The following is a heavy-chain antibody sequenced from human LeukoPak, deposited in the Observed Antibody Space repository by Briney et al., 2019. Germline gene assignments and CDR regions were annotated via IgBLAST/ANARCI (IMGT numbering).Heavy chain of an antibody. D-gene: IGHD3-16*01. J-gene: IGHJ3*02. V-gene: IGHV1-18*01. CDR2: ISTYNGNT. CDR1: GYTFTSYA. CDR3: ARMAVPPHFGAFDM. Sequence: ASMKVSCKASGYTFTSYAITWVRQAPGQGLEWMGWISTYNGNTNYAQKFQGRVTMTTDTSTSTAYMELWSLRSDDTAVYYCARMAVPPHFGAFDMWGQGTMVTVSS.